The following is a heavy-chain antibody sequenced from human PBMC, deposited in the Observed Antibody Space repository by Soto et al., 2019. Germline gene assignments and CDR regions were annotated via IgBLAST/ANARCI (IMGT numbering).Heavy chain of an antibody. J-gene: IGHJ4*02. Sequence: QVQLVESGGGVVQPGKSLRLSCAASGFTFSSYSMNWVRQAPGRGLGWVAVISYDETKRYYGDSVKGRFSITRDTAKNTPYLQMNSLRAEDTAVYYCARSIALSGLDYWGQGTRVTVSS. CDR1: GFTFSSYS. V-gene: IGHV3-30-3*01. D-gene: IGHD6-19*01. CDR2: ISYDETKR. CDR3: ARSIALSGLDY.